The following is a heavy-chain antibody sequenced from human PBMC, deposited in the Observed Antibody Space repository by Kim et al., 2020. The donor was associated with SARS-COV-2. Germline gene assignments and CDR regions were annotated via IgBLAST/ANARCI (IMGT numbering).Heavy chain of an antibody. J-gene: IGHJ6*02. CDR2: ISSSSSYI. CDR3: AGWMPEVYGMDV. V-gene: IGHV3-21*01. Sequence: GGSLRLSCAASGFTFSSYSMNWVRQAPGKGLEWVSSISSSSSYIYYADSVKGRFTISRDNAKNSLYLQMNSLRAEDTAVYYCAGWMPEVYGMDVWGQGTTVTVSS. CDR1: GFTFSSYS. D-gene: IGHD2-2*01.